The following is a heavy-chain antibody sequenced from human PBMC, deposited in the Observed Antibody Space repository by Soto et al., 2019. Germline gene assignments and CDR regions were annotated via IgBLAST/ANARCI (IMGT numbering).Heavy chain of an antibody. V-gene: IGHV4-31*03. D-gene: IGHD2-15*01. CDR1: GGSISSGGYY. CDR2: IYYSGST. Sequence: SETLSLTCSVSGGSISSGGYYLSWIRQHPWKGLEWIGYIYYSGSTYYNPSLKSRVTISVDTSKNQFSLKLSSVTAADTAVYYCARIYCSGGSCYHPFDYWGQGTLVTVSS. CDR3: ARIYCSGGSCYHPFDY. J-gene: IGHJ4*02.